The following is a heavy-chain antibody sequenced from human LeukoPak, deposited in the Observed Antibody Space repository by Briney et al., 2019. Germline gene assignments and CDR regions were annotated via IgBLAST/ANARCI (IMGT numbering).Heavy chain of an antibody. V-gene: IGHV3-23*01. CDR2: ISGSGSNT. Sequence: GGSLRLYCAASGFTFSNYAMIWVRQAPGKGLEWVSSISGSGSNTYYADSVKGRFTISRDNSKNTLYLQMSSLRAEDTAVYYCGKLTGTTDCWGQGTRVTVSS. CDR3: GKLTGTTDC. D-gene: IGHD1-14*01. J-gene: IGHJ4*02. CDR1: GFTFSNYA.